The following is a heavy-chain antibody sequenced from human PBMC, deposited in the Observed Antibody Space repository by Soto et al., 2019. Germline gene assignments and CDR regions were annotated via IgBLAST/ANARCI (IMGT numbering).Heavy chain of an antibody. D-gene: IGHD3-10*01. CDR2: ISGSGGST. Sequence: GGSLRLSCAASGFTFSSYPMSAVRHPPGKGLEWVSAISGSGGSTYYADSVKGRFTISRDNSKNTLYLQMNSLRAEDTAVYDCAKEKRFGFSIDYWGQGNLVTVSS. CDR3: AKEKRFGFSIDY. CDR1: GFTFSSYP. J-gene: IGHJ4*02. V-gene: IGHV3-23*01.